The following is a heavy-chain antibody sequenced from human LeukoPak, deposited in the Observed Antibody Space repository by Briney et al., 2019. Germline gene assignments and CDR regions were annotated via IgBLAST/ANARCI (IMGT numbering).Heavy chain of an antibody. J-gene: IGHJ4*02. V-gene: IGHV4-34*01. Sequence: SETLSLTCAVYGGSFSGYYWSWIRQPLGKGLEWIGEINHSGSTNYNPSLKSRVTISVDTSKNQFTLKLSSVTAADTAVYYCAALYYDFWSGYYNAFDYWGQGTLVTVSS. CDR1: GGSFSGYY. D-gene: IGHD3-3*01. CDR3: AALYYDFWSGYYNAFDY. CDR2: INHSGST.